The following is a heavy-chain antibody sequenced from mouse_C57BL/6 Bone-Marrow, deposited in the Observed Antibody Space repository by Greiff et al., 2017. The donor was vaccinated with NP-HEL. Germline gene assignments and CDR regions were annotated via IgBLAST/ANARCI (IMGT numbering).Heavy chain of an antibody. CDR3: ARKAYYGRSYEYAY. V-gene: IGHV1-50*01. Sequence: QVQLKESGAELVKPGASVKLSCKASGYTFTTYWMQWVNQRPGQGLEWIGEIDPSDSYTNYNQKFKGKATLTVDTSSSTANMQLSSLTSEDSAVYYCARKAYYGRSYEYAYWGQGTRVTVSA. J-gene: IGHJ3*01. CDR1: GYTFTTYW. CDR2: IDPSDSYT. D-gene: IGHD1-1*01.